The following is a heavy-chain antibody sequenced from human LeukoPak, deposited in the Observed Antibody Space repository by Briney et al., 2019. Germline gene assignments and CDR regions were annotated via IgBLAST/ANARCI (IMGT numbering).Heavy chain of an antibody. CDR1: GYTFTSYD. J-gene: IGHJ3*02. V-gene: IGHV1-8*01. D-gene: IGHD5-24*01. Sequence: ASVKVSCKASGYTFTSYDINWVRQATGQGLEWMGWMNPNSGNTGYAQKFQGRVTMTRNTSISTAYMELSRLRSDDTAVYYCARDSPLEMATGDAFDIWGQGTMVTVSS. CDR3: ARDSPLEMATGDAFDI. CDR2: MNPNSGNT.